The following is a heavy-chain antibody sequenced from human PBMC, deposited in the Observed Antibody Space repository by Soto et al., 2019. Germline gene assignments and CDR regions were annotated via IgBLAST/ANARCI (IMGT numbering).Heavy chain of an antibody. V-gene: IGHV3-15*01. Sequence: GGSLRLSYAASGFTFRDACMSWVRQAPGKGLEWVGRIKRRADGGTTDYAAPVKGRFIISRDDSKNTLYLQMNSLKTEDTAVYYCTTDLNCPFDYWGQGTLVTVSS. J-gene: IGHJ4*02. CDR3: TTDLNCPFDY. D-gene: IGHD1-1*01. CDR2: IKRRADGGTT. CDR1: GFTFRDAC.